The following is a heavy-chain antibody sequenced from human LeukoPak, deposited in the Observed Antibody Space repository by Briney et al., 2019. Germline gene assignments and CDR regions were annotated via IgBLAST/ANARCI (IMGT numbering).Heavy chain of an antibody. D-gene: IGHD3-10*02. CDR2: INQDGSEK. CDR3: ARDPTVPFDY. J-gene: IGHJ4*02. CDR1: GFSFSNYW. V-gene: IGHV3-7*01. Sequence: GGSLRLSCAASGFSFSNYWMTWVRQAPGKGLEWVANINQDGSEKNYVDSVKGRFTVSRDNAKNSLYLQMNSLRAEDTAVYYCARDPTVPFDYWGQGTLVTVSS.